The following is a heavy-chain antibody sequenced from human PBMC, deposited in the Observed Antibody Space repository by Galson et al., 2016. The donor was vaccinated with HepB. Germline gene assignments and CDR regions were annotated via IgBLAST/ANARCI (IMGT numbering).Heavy chain of an antibody. CDR1: GYTFTNYG. D-gene: IGHD6-13*01. CDR2: IRAFHVNT. Sequence: SVKVSCKASGYTFTNYGIAWVRQAPGQGLEWMGWIRAFHVNTTAAQNLQGRVILTTDPSTSTAYMELTHLKSDDTASYFCARSGKAAAWTLRHWGQGTLVTVSS. CDR3: ARSGKAAAWTLRH. V-gene: IGHV1-18*01. J-gene: IGHJ4*02.